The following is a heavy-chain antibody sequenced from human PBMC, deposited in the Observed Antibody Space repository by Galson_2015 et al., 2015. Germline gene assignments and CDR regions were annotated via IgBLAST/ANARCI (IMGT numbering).Heavy chain of an antibody. CDR3: GTLGNDYIWGSRAFDI. CDR2: IYPGDSDT. J-gene: IGHJ3*02. V-gene: IGHV5-51*01. D-gene: IGHD3-16*01. Sequence: QSGAEVKKPGESLTISCKGSGYSFTSYWIGWVRQMPGKGLEWMGIIYPGDSDTRYSPSFQGQVTISADKSISTAYLQWSSLKASDTAMYYCGTLGNDYIWGSRAFDIWGQGTMVTVSS. CDR1: GYSFTSYW.